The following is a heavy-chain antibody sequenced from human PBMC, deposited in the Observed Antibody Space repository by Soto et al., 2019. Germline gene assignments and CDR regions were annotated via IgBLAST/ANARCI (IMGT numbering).Heavy chain of an antibody. CDR2: IYYSGSP. V-gene: IGHV4-39*02. Sequence: SETLSLTCTFPGDSISSSKYYWGWIRQPPGKGLEWIGYIYYSGSPNYNPSLKSRVTISVDTSKNHFSLKLSSVTAADTAVYYCVREITIFGVVMDSGMDVWGQGTTVTVSS. CDR3: VREITIFGVVMDSGMDV. CDR1: GDSISSSKYY. J-gene: IGHJ6*02. D-gene: IGHD3-3*01.